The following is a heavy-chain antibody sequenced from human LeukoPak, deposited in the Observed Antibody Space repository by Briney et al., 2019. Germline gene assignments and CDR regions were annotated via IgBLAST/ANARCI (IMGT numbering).Heavy chain of an antibody. CDR3: ARVDITMRLMVFDY. J-gene: IGHJ4*02. CDR1: GFTFSSYE. D-gene: IGHD3-10*01. CDR2: ISSSGSTI. Sequence: GALRLSCAASGFTFSSYEMNWVRQAPGKGLEWVSYISSSGSTIYYADSVKGRFTISRDNAKNSLYLQMNSLRAEDTAVYYCARVDITMRLMVFDYWGQGTLVTVSS. V-gene: IGHV3-48*03.